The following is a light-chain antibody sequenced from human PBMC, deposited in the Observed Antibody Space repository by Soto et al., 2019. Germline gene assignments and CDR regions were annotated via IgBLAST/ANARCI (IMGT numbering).Light chain of an antibody. J-gene: IGKJ4*01. Sequence: EIVLTQSPGTLSLSPGERATLSCRASKSVDSNYLAWYQNKSGQAPRLRIHGASTSATGVPDRFSGRGSETDFTLTISRLEPEDFAVYYCQHYGSSPRVTFGGGTKVEIK. CDR3: QHYGSSPRVT. CDR2: GAS. V-gene: IGKV3-20*01. CDR1: KSVDSNY.